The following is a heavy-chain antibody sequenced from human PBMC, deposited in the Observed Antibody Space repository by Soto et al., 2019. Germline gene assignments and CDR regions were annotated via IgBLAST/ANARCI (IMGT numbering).Heavy chain of an antibody. CDR2: ISGSGGKT. CDR3: VSEWTPRRGFDY. CDR1: GFRLSSYA. V-gene: IGHV3-23*01. D-gene: IGHD3-3*01. J-gene: IGHJ4*02. Sequence: RGSVRLSXKASGFRLSSYAMSWVRQAPGKGLEWVSSISGSGGKTYYADSVKGRFTFSRDNSKNTLYLEMNSLRVEDRAVYYCVSEWTPRRGFDYWCQGTLVTVS.